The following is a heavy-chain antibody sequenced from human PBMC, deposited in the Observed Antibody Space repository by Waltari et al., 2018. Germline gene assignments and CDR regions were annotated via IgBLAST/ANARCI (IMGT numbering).Heavy chain of an antibody. CDR3: ARAAYRLRYFDWDGGDY. CDR2: INPSGGST. J-gene: IGHJ4*02. Sequence: QVQLVQSGAEVKKPGASVKVSCKASGYTFPSYYMHWVRQAPGQGLEWMGIINPSGGSTSYAHKVQGRVTSTRDTSTSTVDMELSSLRSEDTAVYYCARAAYRLRYFDWDGGDYWGQGTLVTVSS. CDR1: GYTFPSYY. D-gene: IGHD3-9*01. V-gene: IGHV1-46*01.